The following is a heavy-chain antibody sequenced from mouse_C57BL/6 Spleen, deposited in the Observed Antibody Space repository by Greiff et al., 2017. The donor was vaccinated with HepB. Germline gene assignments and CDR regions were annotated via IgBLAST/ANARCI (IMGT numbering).Heavy chain of an antibody. J-gene: IGHJ4*01. CDR2: IWSDGST. D-gene: IGHD1-1*01. Sequence: VQLKESGPGLVAPSQSLSITCTVSGFSLTSYGVHWVRQPPGKGLEWLVVIWSDGSTTYNSALKSRLSISKDNSKSQVFLKMNSLQTDDTAMYYCARHNYGSSDYAMDYWGQGTSVTVSS. CDR1: GFSLTSYG. V-gene: IGHV2-6-1*01. CDR3: ARHNYGSSDYAMDY.